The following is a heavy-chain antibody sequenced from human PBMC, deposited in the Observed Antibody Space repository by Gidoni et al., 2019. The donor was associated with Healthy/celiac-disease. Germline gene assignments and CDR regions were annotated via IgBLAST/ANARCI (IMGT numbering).Heavy chain of an antibody. Sequence: QVQLVESGGGVVQPGRSLGLYCAASGFTFSSYAMHWVRQAPGKGLEWVAVISYDGSNKYYADSVKGRFTISRDNSKNTLYLQMNSLRAEDTAVYYCARESSAFDIWGQGTMVTVSS. D-gene: IGHD3-10*01. CDR2: ISYDGSNK. CDR3: ARESSAFDI. V-gene: IGHV3-30-3*01. J-gene: IGHJ3*02. CDR1: GFTFSSYA.